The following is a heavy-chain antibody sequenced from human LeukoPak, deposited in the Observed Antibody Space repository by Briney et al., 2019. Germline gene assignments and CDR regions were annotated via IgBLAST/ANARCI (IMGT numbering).Heavy chain of an antibody. CDR1: GFTFRSYW. CDR3: ATEADGGPDY. J-gene: IGHJ4*02. Sequence: GGSLRLSCAASGFTFRSYWMSWVRQAPGKGLEWVGRIKSKTDGGTTDYAAPVEGRFTISRDDSKNTLYLLMNSLKTDDTAVYYCATEADGGPDYWGQGTLVTVSS. V-gene: IGHV3-15*01. D-gene: IGHD4-23*01. CDR2: IKSKTDGGTT.